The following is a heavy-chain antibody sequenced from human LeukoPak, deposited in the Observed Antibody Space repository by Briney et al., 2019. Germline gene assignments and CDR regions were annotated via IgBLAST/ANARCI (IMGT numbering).Heavy chain of an antibody. V-gene: IGHV3-30*02. J-gene: IGHJ4*02. CDR3: AKGVNYYDSSGPDY. D-gene: IGHD3-22*01. Sequence: GGSLRLSCAASGFTFSSYGMHWVRQAPRKGLEWVAFIRYDGSNKYYAGSVKGRFTISRDNSKNTLYLQMNSLRAEDTAVYYCAKGVNYYDSSGPDYWGQGTLVTVSS. CDR1: GFTFSSYG. CDR2: IRYDGSNK.